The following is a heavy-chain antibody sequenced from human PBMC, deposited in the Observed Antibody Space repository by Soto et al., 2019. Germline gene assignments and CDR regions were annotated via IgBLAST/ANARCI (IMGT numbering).Heavy chain of an antibody. Sequence: QVLLVETGGGVVQPGRSLRLSCAASGFTFRTFGMHWVRQAPGKGPEWLSVIWNDGSKKFYADSVRGRFTISRDNSNNTLYLQMDSLRPEDTAVYYCVTGTQHFFDYWGQGTLVIVSS. CDR2: IWNDGSKK. J-gene: IGHJ4*02. CDR1: GFTFRTFG. D-gene: IGHD1-1*01. CDR3: VTGTQHFFDY. V-gene: IGHV3-33*01.